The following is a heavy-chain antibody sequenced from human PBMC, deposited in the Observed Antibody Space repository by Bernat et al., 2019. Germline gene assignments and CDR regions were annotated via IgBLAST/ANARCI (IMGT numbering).Heavy chain of an antibody. CDR2: IKQDGSEK. CDR3: VGPIVYSYGRFYPDY. D-gene: IGHD5-18*01. CDR1: GFIFSSYW. J-gene: IGHJ4*02. V-gene: IGHV3-7*02. Sequence: EVQLVESGGGLVQPGGSLRLSCVASGFIFSSYWMSWVRQAPGIGLEWVANIKQDGSEKYYVDSVKGRFTISRDNAKNSLFLQMNSLRAEDTAVYYCVGPIVYSYGRFYPDYWGQGTLVTVSS.